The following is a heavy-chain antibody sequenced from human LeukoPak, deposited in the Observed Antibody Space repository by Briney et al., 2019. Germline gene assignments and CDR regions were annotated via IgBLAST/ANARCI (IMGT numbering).Heavy chain of an antibody. D-gene: IGHD2-2*01. CDR1: GFAFSSYS. V-gene: IGHV3-21*01. J-gene: IGHJ4*02. CDR3: ARGGDIVVVPAA. CDR2: ISSSSSYI. Sequence: GGSLRLSCAASGFAFSSYSMNWVRQAPGKGLEWVSSISSSSSYIYYADSVKGRFTISRDNAKNSLYLQMNSLRAEDTAVYYCARGGDIVVVPAAWGQGTLVTVSS.